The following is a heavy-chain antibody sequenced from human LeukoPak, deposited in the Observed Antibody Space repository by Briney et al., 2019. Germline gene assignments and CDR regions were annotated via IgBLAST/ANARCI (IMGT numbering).Heavy chain of an antibody. D-gene: IGHD2-15*01. CDR3: ARRILSYWFDP. Sequence: GGSLRLSCAASGFAFSDYYMSCIRQAPGKGLEWVSYISSSGSIIYYADSVKGRFTISRDNAKNSLFLQMTSLRAEDTAVYYCARRILSYWFDPWGQGTLVTVSS. J-gene: IGHJ5*02. CDR1: GFAFSDYY. CDR2: ISSSGSII. V-gene: IGHV3-11*04.